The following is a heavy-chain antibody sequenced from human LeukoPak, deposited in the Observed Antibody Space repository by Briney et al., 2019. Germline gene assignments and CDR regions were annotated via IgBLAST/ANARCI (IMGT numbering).Heavy chain of an antibody. J-gene: IGHJ3*02. D-gene: IGHD3-3*01. CDR2: INHSGST. Sequence: SETLSLTCAVYGGSFSGYYWSWIRQPPGKGREWIGEINHSGSTNYNPSLKSRVTISVDTSKNQFSLKLSSVTAADTAVYYCARGPTTIFEVVIPNDAFDIWGQGTMVTVSS. CDR3: ARGPTTIFEVVIPNDAFDI. V-gene: IGHV4-34*01. CDR1: GGSFSGYY.